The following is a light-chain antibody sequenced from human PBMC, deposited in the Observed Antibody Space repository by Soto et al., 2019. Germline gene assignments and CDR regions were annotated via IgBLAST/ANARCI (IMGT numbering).Light chain of an antibody. Sequence: DIVMTQSPLSLPVTPGEPASISCRSRQSLRHSNGYNYLEWYLQKPGQSPQLLIYLGSNRASGVPDRFSGSGSGTDFTLKISRVEAEDVGVYYCMQALQTPFTFGPGTKVDIK. J-gene: IGKJ3*01. V-gene: IGKV2-28*01. CDR1: QSLRHSNGYNY. CDR3: MQALQTPFT. CDR2: LGS.